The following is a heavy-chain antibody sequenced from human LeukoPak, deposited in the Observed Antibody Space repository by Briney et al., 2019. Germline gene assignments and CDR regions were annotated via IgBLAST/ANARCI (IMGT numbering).Heavy chain of an antibody. J-gene: IGHJ4*02. CDR3: ARASGAFDY. CDR1: GGSISSSSYY. Sequence: PSETLSLTCTVSGGSISSSSYYWGWIRQPPGKGLEWIGSIYYSGSTYYNPSVKSRVTISLDTSKNQFSLKLNSVTAADTAVYYCARASGAFDYWGQGALVTVSS. V-gene: IGHV4-39*07. CDR2: IYYSGST.